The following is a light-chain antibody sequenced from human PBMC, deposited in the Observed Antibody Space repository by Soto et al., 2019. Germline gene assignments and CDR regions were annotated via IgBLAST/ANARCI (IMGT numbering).Light chain of an antibody. Sequence: EILMTQSPATLSVSPGERATLSCRASQSVGSNLVWYQQQPGQAPRLLIYGTSTRATGIPARFSGSGSGTEFTLTISSLQSEDFAVYYCQQYNNWPPVTFGPGTKVDFK. CDR1: QSVGSN. J-gene: IGKJ3*01. CDR3: QQYNNWPPVT. CDR2: GTS. V-gene: IGKV3-15*01.